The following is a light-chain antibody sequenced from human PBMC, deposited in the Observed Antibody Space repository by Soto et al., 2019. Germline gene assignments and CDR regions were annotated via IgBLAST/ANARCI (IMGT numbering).Light chain of an antibody. V-gene: IGKV3D-15*01. J-gene: IGKJ1*01. Sequence: EVVMTQSPVTLSVSPGESATLSCRASQSVSTNVAWYQQKPGQAPRLLMFGASTRATGVPARFSGSGSGTALTLTISSLQYEDFAIYYCQQYNNWPRTFGQGTKVDIK. CDR3: QQYNNWPRT. CDR1: QSVSTN. CDR2: GAS.